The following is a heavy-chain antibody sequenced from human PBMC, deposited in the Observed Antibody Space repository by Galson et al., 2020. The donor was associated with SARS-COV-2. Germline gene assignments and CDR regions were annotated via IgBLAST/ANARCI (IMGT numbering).Heavy chain of an antibody. CDR2: LNHSGST. Sequence: SQTLSLTCAVYGGSFSGYYWSWIRQPPGKGLEWIGELNHSGSTNYNPSLKSRVTLSVDTSKNQFSLKLSSVTAADTAVYYCARWGIVVVAAGFDYWGQGTLVSVSS. J-gene: IGHJ4*02. CDR1: GGSFSGYY. CDR3: ARWGIVVVAAGFDY. V-gene: IGHV4-34*01. D-gene: IGHD3-22*01.